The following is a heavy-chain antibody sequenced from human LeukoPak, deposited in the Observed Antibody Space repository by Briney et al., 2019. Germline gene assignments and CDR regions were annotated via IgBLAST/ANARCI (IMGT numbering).Heavy chain of an antibody. CDR1: GYTFTGYY. Sequence: ASVKVSCKASGYTFTGYYMHWVRQAPGQGLEWMGWINPNSGGTNYAQKFQGRVTMTRDTFISTAYMELSRLRSDDTAVYYCARGGEVVIQPDFDYWGQGTLVTVSS. J-gene: IGHJ4*02. CDR2: INPNSGGT. D-gene: IGHD3-22*01. CDR3: ARGGEVVIQPDFDY. V-gene: IGHV1-2*02.